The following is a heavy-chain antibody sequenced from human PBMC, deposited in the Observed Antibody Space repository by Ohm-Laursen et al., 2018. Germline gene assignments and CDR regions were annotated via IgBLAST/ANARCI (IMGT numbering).Heavy chain of an antibody. CDR2: IYYSGST. Sequence: GTLSLTCTVSGYSVRSAYWGWIRQPPGKGLEWIGSIYYSGSTYYNPALKSRVTISIDTSKNQFSLKLSSLTAADTAVYYCAKNGDFDYWGQGTLVTVSS. V-gene: IGHV4-38-2*02. CDR3: AKNGDFDY. J-gene: IGHJ4*02. CDR1: GYSVRSAY. D-gene: IGHD4-17*01.